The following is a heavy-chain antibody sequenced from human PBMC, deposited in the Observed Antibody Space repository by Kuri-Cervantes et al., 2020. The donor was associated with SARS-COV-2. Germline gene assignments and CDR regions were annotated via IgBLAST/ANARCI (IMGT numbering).Heavy chain of an antibody. Sequence: GESLKISCAASGFTFSSYGMHWVRQAPGKGLEWVAVISYDGSNKYYADSVKGRFTISRDNSKNTLYLQMNSLRAEDTAVYYCARRGSDVVVPAAGNWFDPWGQGTLVTVSS. CDR2: ISYDGSNK. J-gene: IGHJ5*02. CDR3: ARRGSDVVVPAAGNWFDP. V-gene: IGHV3-30*03. D-gene: IGHD2-2*01. CDR1: GFTFSSYG.